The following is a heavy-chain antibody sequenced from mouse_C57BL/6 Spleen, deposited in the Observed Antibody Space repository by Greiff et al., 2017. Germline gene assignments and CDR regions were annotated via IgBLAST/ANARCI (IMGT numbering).Heavy chain of an antibody. V-gene: IGHV1-69*01. CDR1: GYTFTSYW. J-gene: IGHJ4*01. CDR2: IDPSDSYT. CDR3: VNWFYAMDY. Sequence: VQLQQPGAELVMPGASVKLSCKASGYTFTSYWMHWVKQRPGQGLEWIGEIDPSDSYTNYNQKFKGKSTLTVDKSSSTAYMQLSSLTSEDCAVYYCVNWFYAMDYWGQGTSVTVSS. D-gene: IGHD4-1*01.